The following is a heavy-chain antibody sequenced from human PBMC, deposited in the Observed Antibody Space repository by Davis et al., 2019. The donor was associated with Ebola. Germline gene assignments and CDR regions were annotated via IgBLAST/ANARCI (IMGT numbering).Heavy chain of an antibody. CDR1: GYTFTSYG. D-gene: IGHD3-3*01. J-gene: IGHJ5*02. CDR3: ARDASEWLLNWFDP. Sequence: GESLKISCKGSGYTFTSYGISWVRQAPGQGLEWMGWISAYNGNTNYAQKLQGRVTMTTDTSTSTAYMELRSLRSDDTAVYYCARDASEWLLNWFDPWSQGTLVTVSS. V-gene: IGHV1-18*04. CDR2: ISAYNGNT.